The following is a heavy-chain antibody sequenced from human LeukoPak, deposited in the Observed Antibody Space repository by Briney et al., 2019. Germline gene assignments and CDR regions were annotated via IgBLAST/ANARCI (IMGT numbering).Heavy chain of an antibody. CDR1: GFTFSSYA. J-gene: IGHJ4*02. CDR2: ISGSGGST. CDR3: AREGYSSGWYYFDY. D-gene: IGHD6-19*01. Sequence: GGSLRLSCAASGFTFSSYAMSWVRQAPGKGLEWVSAISGSGGSTYYADSVKGRFTISRDNAKNSLYLQMNSLRAEDTAVYYCAREGYSSGWYYFDYWGQGTLVTVSS. V-gene: IGHV3-23*01.